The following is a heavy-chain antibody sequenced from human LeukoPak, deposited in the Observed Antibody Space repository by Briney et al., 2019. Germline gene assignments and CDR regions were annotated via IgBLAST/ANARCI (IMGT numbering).Heavy chain of an antibody. CDR2: MNPNSGNT. V-gene: IGHV1-8*01. CDR1: GYTFTSYD. CDR3: ARGPTVTTYYYYYGMDV. J-gene: IGHJ6*02. D-gene: IGHD4-17*01. Sequence: ASVKVSCKASGYTFTSYDINWVRQATAQGLEWMGWMNPNSGNTGYAQKFQGRVTMTRNTSISTAYMELSSLRSEDTAVYYCARGPTVTTYYYYYGMDVWGQGTTVTVSS.